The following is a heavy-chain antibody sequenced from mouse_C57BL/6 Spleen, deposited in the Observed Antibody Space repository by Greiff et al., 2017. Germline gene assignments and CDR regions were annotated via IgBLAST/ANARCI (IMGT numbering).Heavy chain of an antibody. CDR2: INPNNGGT. D-gene: IGHD1-1*01. CDR3: ARRYYGSSAWFAY. Sequence: VHVKQSGPELVKPGASVKIPCKASGYTFTDYNMDWVKQSHGKSLEWIGDINPNNGGTIYNQKFKGKATLTVDKSSSTAYMELRSLTSEDTAVYYCARRYYGSSAWFAYWGQGTLVTVSA. CDR1: GYTFTDYN. V-gene: IGHV1-18*01. J-gene: IGHJ3*01.